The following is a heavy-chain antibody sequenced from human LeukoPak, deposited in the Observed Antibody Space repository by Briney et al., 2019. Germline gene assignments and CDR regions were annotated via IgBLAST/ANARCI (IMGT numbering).Heavy chain of an antibody. Sequence: GASVKVSCKASGGTFSSYTISWVRQAPGQGLEWMGRITPILGIANYAQKFQGRVTITADKSTSTAYMELSSLRSEDTAVYYCARDYRSGRSNWFDPWGQGTLVTVSS. J-gene: IGHJ5*02. D-gene: IGHD6-19*01. V-gene: IGHV1-69*04. CDR2: ITPILGIA. CDR3: ARDYRSGRSNWFDP. CDR1: GGTFSSYT.